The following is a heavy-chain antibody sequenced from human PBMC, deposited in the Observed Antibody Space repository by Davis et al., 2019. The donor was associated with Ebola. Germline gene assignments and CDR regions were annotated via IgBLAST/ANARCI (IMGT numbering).Heavy chain of an antibody. CDR1: GGSFSGYY. D-gene: IGHD3-22*01. V-gene: IGHV4-34*01. Sequence: MPSETLSLTCAVSGGSFSGYYWSWIRQPPGKGLEWIGEINHSGSTNYNPSLKSRVTISVDTSKNQFSLKLSSVTAADTAVYYCARGAHYYDSSGYDSWGQGTLVIVSS. CDR3: ARGAHYYDSSGYDS. CDR2: INHSGST. J-gene: IGHJ4*02.